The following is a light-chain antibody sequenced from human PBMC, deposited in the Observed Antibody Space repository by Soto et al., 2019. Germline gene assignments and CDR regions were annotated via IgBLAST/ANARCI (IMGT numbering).Light chain of an antibody. CDR1: QSVSSN. J-gene: IGKJ2*01. V-gene: IGKV3-15*01. CDR3: QQDNNLHSYT. CDR2: GAS. Sequence: EIVMTQSPATLSVSPGERPTLSCRASQSVSSNVASYQQKPGQAPRLLIYGASTRAPGIPARFSGSGSGTEFTLTISSLLAEDFAVYYCQQDNNLHSYTFGQRTMMEIK.